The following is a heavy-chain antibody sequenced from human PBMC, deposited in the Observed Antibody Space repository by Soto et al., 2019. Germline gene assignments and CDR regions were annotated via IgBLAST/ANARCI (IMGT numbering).Heavy chain of an antibody. CDR3: ARDTVQDTAMVMYYYYGMDV. CDR1: GYTFTSYA. D-gene: IGHD5-18*01. CDR2: INAGNGNT. V-gene: IGHV1-3*01. J-gene: IGHJ6*02. Sequence: ASVKVSCKASGYTFTSYAMHWVRQAPGQRLDGMGWINAGNGNTKYSQKFQGRVTITRDTSASTAYMELSSLRSEDTAVYYCARDTVQDTAMVMYYYYGMDVWGQGTTVTVSS.